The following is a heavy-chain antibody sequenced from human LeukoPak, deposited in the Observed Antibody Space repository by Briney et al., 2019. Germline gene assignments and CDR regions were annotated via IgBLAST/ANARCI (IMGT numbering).Heavy chain of an antibody. D-gene: IGHD1-26*01. CDR2: ISYDGSNK. Sequence: GGSLRLSCAASGFTFSSYATHWVRQAPGKGLEWVAVISYDGSNKYYADSVKGRFTISRDNSKNTLYLQMNSLRAEDTAVYYCARGMYSGSYYGGDYWGQGTLVTVSS. V-gene: IGHV3-30-3*01. CDR3: ARGMYSGSYYGGDY. CDR1: GFTFSSYA. J-gene: IGHJ4*02.